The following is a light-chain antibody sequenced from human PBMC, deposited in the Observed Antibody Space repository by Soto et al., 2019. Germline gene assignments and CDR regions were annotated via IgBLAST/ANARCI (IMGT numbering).Light chain of an antibody. Sequence: QSALTQPPSASGFPGQSVTISCTGTSSDVGYYDYVSWYQQHPGKAPKLVIYEVTKRPSGVPDRVYASKSGKTASLTVSGLGAEDEADYYCSSYAGSNHFVFGTGTKVTV. CDR2: EVT. CDR3: SSYAGSNHFV. V-gene: IGLV2-8*01. J-gene: IGLJ1*01. CDR1: SSDVGYYDY.